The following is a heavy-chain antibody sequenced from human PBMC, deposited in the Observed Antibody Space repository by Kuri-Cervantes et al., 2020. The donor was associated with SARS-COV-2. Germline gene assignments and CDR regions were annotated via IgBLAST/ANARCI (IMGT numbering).Heavy chain of an antibody. CDR3: ARGYTIFGVVGYFDL. D-gene: IGHD3-3*01. J-gene: IGHJ2*01. CDR1: GYTFTSYY. Sequence: GGSLRLSCKASGYTFTSYYMHWVRQAPGQGLEWMGWINPNSGGTNYAQKFQGRVTMTRDTSISTAYMELSRLRSDDTAVYYCARGYTIFGVVGYFDLWGLGTLVTVSS. CDR2: INPNSGGT. V-gene: IGHV1-2*02.